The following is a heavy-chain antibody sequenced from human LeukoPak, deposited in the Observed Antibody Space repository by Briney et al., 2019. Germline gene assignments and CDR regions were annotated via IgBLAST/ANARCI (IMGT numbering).Heavy chain of an antibody. D-gene: IGHD2-2*01. V-gene: IGHV1-46*01. J-gene: IGHJ4*02. CDR3: ARGGEYQLLDDY. Sequence: ASVKVSCKASGYRFTSYYMHWVRQAPGQGLEWMGIINPSGGSTIYAQKFQDRVTMTRDTSTSTVYMELSSLSSEDTAVYHCARGGEYQLLDDYWGQGTLVTVSS. CDR1: GYRFTSYY. CDR2: INPSGGST.